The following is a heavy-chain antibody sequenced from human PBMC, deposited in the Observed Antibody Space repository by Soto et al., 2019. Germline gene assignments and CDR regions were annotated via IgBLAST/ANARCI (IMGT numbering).Heavy chain of an antibody. D-gene: IGHD3-3*01. CDR1: GFTFSSYA. CDR3: AKQGSDFWSDLGWFDP. J-gene: IGHJ5*02. Sequence: EVQLLESGGGLVQPGGSLRLSCAASGFTFSSYAMSWVRQATGKGLEWVSAISGSGGSTYYADSVKGRFTISRDNSKNTLYLQMNSLRAEDTAVYYCAKQGSDFWSDLGWFDPWGQGTLVTVSS. CDR2: ISGSGGST. V-gene: IGHV3-23*01.